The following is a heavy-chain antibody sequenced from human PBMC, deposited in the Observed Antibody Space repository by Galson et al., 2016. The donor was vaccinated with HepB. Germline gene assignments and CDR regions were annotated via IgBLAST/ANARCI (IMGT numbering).Heavy chain of an antibody. CDR3: ARADNYYGSGTYHEAFDI. V-gene: IGHV4-59*01. Sequence: ATLSLTCTVSSGSISSYYWSWIRQPPGKGLEWIGNIHDSVSTNNNPSLKSRVTILVDTSKNQFSLKLSSVTAADTAVYYCARADNYYGSGTYHEAFDIWGQGTMVTVSS. D-gene: IGHD3-10*01. J-gene: IGHJ3*02. CDR1: SGSISSYY. CDR2: IHDSVST.